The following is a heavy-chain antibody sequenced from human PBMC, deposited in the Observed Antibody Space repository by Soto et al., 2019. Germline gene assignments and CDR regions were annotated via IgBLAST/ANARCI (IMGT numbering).Heavy chain of an antibody. Sequence: QVQLQESGPGLVKPSQTLSLTCTVSGGSISSGGYYWNWIRQHTGKGLEWIGYIYYSGRTYYNPSLKRRVTISVDTSTSQVSLKPSSVTAADTAVYYCAREPLTWSQGTLVTVSS. CDR2: IYYSGRT. V-gene: IGHV4-31*03. J-gene: IGHJ4*02. CDR3: AREPLT. CDR1: GGSISSGGYY.